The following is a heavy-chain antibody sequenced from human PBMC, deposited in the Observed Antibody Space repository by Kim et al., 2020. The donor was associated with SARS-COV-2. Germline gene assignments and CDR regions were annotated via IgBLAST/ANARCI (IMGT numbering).Heavy chain of an antibody. Sequence: GGSLRLSCAASGFTFSSYAMHWVRQAPGKGLEWVAVISYDGSNKYYADSVKGRFTISRDNSKNTLYLQMNSLRAEDTAVYYCARGQRSGYYMTDYWGQGTLVTVSS. V-gene: IGHV3-30-3*01. D-gene: IGHD3-22*01. J-gene: IGHJ4*02. CDR2: ISYDGSNK. CDR3: ARGQRSGYYMTDY. CDR1: GFTFSSYA.